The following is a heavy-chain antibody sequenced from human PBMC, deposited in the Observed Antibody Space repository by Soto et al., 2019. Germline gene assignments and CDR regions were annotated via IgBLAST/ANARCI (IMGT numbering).Heavy chain of an antibody. J-gene: IGHJ6*02. Sequence: PGEALKISCKGSGYSFTSYWITWGRQMPGKGLEWMGRIDPSDSYTNYSPSFQGHVTISADKSITTAYLQWSSLKASDTAMFYCARRGTFMDVWGQGTTVTVS. CDR2: IDPSDSYT. D-gene: IGHD1-1*01. V-gene: IGHV5-10-1*01. CDR1: GYSFTSYW. CDR3: ARRGTFMDV.